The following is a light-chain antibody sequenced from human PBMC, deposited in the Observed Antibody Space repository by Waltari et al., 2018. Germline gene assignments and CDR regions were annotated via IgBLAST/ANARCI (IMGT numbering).Light chain of an antibody. CDR2: EVS. CDR3: SSYTSNNTVI. J-gene: IGLJ2*01. CDR1: SSDVGGYNY. V-gene: IGLV2-14*01. Sequence: QSALTQPASVSGSPGQSITISCAGTSSDVGGYNYASWYRQHPGKAPKILIYEVSHRPSGVSTRFSGSKAGNTASLTISGLQAEGEADYYCSSYTSNNTVIFGGGTKLTVL.